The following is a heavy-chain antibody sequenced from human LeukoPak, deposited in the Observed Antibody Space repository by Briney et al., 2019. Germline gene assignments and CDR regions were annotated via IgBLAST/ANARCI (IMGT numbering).Heavy chain of an antibody. CDR2: INHSGST. CDR1: GGSFSGYY. V-gene: IGHV4-34*01. J-gene: IGHJ5*02. D-gene: IGHD2-21*01. CDR3: ARGDVVDP. Sequence: SETLPLTCAVYGGSFSGYYWSWIRQPPGKGLEWIGEINHSGSTNYNPSLKSRVTISVDTSKNQFSLKLSSVTAADTAVYYCARGDVVDPWGQGTLVTVSS.